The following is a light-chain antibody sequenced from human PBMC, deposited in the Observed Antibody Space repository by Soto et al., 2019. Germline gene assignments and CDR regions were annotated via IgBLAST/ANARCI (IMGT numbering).Light chain of an antibody. CDR1: QSVSSSY. CDR2: GAS. Sequence: ETWLTPYPSTLSLSPGERAPLSCRASQSVSSSYLAWYQQKPGQAPRLLIYGASSRATGIPDRFSGSGSGTDFTLTISRLEPEDFAVYYCQQYGSSRTSAQRAKVDIK. V-gene: IGKV3-20*01. J-gene: IGKJ1*01. CDR3: QQYGSSRT.